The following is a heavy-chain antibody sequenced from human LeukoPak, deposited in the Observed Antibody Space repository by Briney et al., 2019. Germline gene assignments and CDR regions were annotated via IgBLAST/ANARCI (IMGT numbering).Heavy chain of an antibody. D-gene: IGHD2-2*01. V-gene: IGHV1-2*02. Sequence: ASVKVSCKASGGTFSSYAISWVRQAPGQGLEWMGWINPNSGGTNYAQKFQGRVTMTRDTSISTAYMELSRLRSDDTAVYYCASDICSSTSCYVFDPWGQGTLVTVSP. CDR1: GGTFSSYA. CDR3: ASDICSSTSCYVFDP. CDR2: INPNSGGT. J-gene: IGHJ5*02.